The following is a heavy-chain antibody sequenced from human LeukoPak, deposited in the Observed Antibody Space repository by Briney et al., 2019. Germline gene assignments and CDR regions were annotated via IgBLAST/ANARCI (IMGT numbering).Heavy chain of an antibody. CDR1: GYTLTALA. CDR2: FDSEEYDT. Sequence: ASVKVSCKVSGYTLTALALHWVRQAPGKWFEWIGGFDSEEYDTIYAQKFQGRITMTEDTSTDTAYMELSSLRSEDTAVYYCATGRRDSSSLDYYYYMDVWGKGTTVTVSS. J-gene: IGHJ6*03. D-gene: IGHD6-13*01. CDR3: ATGRRDSSSLDYYYYMDV. V-gene: IGHV1-24*01.